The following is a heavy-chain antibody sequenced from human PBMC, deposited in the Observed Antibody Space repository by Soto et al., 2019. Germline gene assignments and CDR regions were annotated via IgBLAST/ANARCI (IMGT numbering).Heavy chain of an antibody. CDR2: IYSGGST. Sequence: GGSLRLSCAASGFTVSSNYMSWVRQAPGKGLEWVSVIYSGGSTYYADSVKGSFTISRDNSKNTLYLQMNSLRAEDTAVYYCARDNGSARSFDYWGQGTLVTVSS. CDR1: GFTVSSNY. V-gene: IGHV3-66*01. J-gene: IGHJ4*02. D-gene: IGHD6-6*01. CDR3: ARDNGSARSFDY.